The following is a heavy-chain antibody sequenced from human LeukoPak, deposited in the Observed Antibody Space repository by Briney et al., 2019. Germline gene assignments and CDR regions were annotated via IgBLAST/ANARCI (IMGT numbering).Heavy chain of an antibody. J-gene: IGHJ4*02. Sequence: PGGSLRLSCAASGFTFSSYGMHWVRQSPGRGLEWVAHINSDGSEKNYVDSVKGRFTISRDNARNSQFLQMNSLRAEDTAVYYCASGGGWVFFNWGQGTLVTVSS. V-gene: IGHV3-7*01. CDR3: ASGGGWVFFN. CDR1: GFTFSSYG. D-gene: IGHD6-19*01. CDR2: INSDGSEK.